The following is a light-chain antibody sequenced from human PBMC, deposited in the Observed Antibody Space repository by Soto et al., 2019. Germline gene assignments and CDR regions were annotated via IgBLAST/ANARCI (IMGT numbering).Light chain of an antibody. J-gene: IGKJ1*01. Sequence: EIVLTQSPGTLSLSPGERATLFCRASQSVTSSYLAWYQQQPGQAPRLLIYGASTRANGIPDRFSGSGSGTDFTLTISRLEPEDFAVYYCQQYSNSTQTFGQGTKVEIK. CDR3: QQYSNSTQT. V-gene: IGKV3-20*01. CDR2: GAS. CDR1: QSVTSSY.